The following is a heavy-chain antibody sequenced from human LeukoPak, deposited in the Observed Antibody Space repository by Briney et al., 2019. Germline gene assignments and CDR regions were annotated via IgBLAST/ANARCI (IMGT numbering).Heavy chain of an antibody. D-gene: IGHD3-10*01. CDR1: GFTFINYW. V-gene: IGHV3-74*01. CDR3: ARALGHCYGSGGNYYFDY. J-gene: IGHJ4*02. Sequence: PGGSLRLSCTASGFTFINYWMHWVRQAPGKGLVWVSRVNRDGTSIAYADSVKGRFTISRDNAKNTVHLQMNSLRAEDTAVYYCARALGHCYGSGGNYYFDYWGQGTLVTVSS. CDR2: VNRDGTSI.